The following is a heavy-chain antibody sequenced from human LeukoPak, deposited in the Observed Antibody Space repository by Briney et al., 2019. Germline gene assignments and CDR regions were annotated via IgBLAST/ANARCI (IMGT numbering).Heavy chain of an antibody. CDR2: ISAYNGNT. Sequence: ASVKVSCKASGYTFTSYGISWVRQAPGQGLEWMGWISAYNGNTNYARKLQGRVTMTTDTSTSTAYMELRSLRSDDTAVYYCARALYQYCSGTSCPTAFDYWGQGTLVTVSS. V-gene: IGHV1-18*04. CDR1: GYTFTSYG. J-gene: IGHJ4*02. CDR3: ARALYQYCSGTSCPTAFDY. D-gene: IGHD2-2*01.